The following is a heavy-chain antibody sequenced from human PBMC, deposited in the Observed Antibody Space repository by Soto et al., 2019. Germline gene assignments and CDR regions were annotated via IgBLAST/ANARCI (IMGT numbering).Heavy chain of an antibody. Sequence: SETLSLTCTVSGGSISSGDYYWSWIRQPPGKGLEWIGYIYYSGSTYYNPSLKSRVTISVDTSKNQFSLKLSSVTAADTAVYYCARAPIAIVVASKTWFDPWGQGTLVTVSS. V-gene: IGHV4-30-4*01. D-gene: IGHD2-21*01. CDR2: IYYSGST. CDR1: GGSISSGDYY. CDR3: ARAPIAIVVASKTWFDP. J-gene: IGHJ5*02.